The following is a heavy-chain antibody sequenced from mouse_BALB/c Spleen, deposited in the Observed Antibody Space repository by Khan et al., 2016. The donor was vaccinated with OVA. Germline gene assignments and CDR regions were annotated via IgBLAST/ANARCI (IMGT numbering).Heavy chain of an antibody. Sequence: EVQLQESGPSLVKPSQTLSLTCSVTGDSITSGYWSWIRKFPGNKLEYMGYMIYTGYTDYNPSLISRIAITRHTSKTQYYLQLNSVTAEDTATYYCARSTYWYAFAYWGQGTLVTVSA. CDR1: GDSITSGY. D-gene: IGHD2-14*01. V-gene: IGHV3-8*02. CDR2: MIYTGYT. CDR3: ARSTYWYAFAY. J-gene: IGHJ3*01.